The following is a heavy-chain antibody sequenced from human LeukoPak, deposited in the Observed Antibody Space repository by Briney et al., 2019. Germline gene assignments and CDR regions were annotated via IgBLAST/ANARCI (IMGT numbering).Heavy chain of an antibody. Sequence: PSETLSLTCTVSGGSIKSSSYYWACIRQPPGKGLEWIGSIHFRGNTYYNPSLKSRVTISVDTSKNQFSLKLSSVTAADTAVYYCARRTDAFDIWGQGTMVTVSS. CDR2: IHFRGNT. V-gene: IGHV4-39*01. CDR1: GGSIKSSSYY. J-gene: IGHJ3*02. CDR3: ARRTDAFDI.